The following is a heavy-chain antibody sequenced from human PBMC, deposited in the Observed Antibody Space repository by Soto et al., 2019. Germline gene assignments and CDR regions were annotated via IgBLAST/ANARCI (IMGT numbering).Heavy chain of an antibody. CDR1: GGSFSGYY. Sequence: ASETLSLTCAVYGGSFSGYYWSWIRQPPGKGLEWIGEINHSGSTNYNPSLKSRVTISVDTSKNQFSLKLSSVTAADTAVYYCARGGRRRESGWLDYWGQGTLVTVSS. D-gene: IGHD6-19*01. J-gene: IGHJ4*02. CDR3: ARGGRRRESGWLDY. CDR2: INHSGST. V-gene: IGHV4-34*01.